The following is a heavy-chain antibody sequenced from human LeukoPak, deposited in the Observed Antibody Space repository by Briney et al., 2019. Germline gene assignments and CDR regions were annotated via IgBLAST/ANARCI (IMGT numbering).Heavy chain of an antibody. CDR1: GYSFTSYW. J-gene: IGHJ6*02. V-gene: IGHV5-10-1*01. CDR2: IDPSDSYT. D-gene: IGHD7-27*01. CDR3: ARLLTGDDYGYYYGMDV. Sequence: PGESLRISCKGSGYSFTSYWISWVRQMPGKGLEWMGRIDPSDSYTNYSPSFQGHVTISADKSISTAYLQWSSLKASDTAMYYCARLLTGDDYGYYYGMDVWGQGTTVTVSS.